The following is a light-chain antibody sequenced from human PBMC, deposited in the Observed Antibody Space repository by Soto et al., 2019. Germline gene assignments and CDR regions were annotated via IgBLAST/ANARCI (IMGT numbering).Light chain of an antibody. V-gene: IGLV1-40*01. Sequence: QSVLTQPPSVSGAPGQRVSISCTGSSSNIGANYDVQWYQQLPGTAPKLLIYTNNNRPSGVPDRFSGSKSGTSASLAITGLQTDDEADYYCQSYDTTLGGSVFGGGTKLTVL. J-gene: IGLJ2*01. CDR2: TNN. CDR3: QSYDTTLGGSV. CDR1: SSNIGANYD.